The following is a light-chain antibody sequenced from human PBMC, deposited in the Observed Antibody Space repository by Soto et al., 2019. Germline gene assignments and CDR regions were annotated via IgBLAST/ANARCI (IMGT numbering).Light chain of an antibody. V-gene: IGKV1-39*01. Sequence: QSQGSLCASVGEGVTLTWRASQTISSYLNWYQQRPGRAPRILIYAASTLQSGVPSRFSGHRFATNFTLTINRLQPEDFLTYYGQQSYSTPCTFEPGTKVDIK. CDR2: AAS. J-gene: IGKJ3*01. CDR1: QTISSY. CDR3: QQSYSTPCT.